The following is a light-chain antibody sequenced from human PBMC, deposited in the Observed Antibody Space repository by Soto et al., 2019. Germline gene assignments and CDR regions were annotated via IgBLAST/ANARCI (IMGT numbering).Light chain of an antibody. CDR1: QSVSSY. Sequence: EIVLTQSPATLSLSPGERATLSCRTSQSVSSYLAWYQQKPGQAPRLLIYDASNSATGIPARFSGSGSGTHFTLTISSQEPEDFAVYYCQQRSNWPPITFGQGTRLEIK. CDR2: DAS. CDR3: QQRSNWPPIT. J-gene: IGKJ5*01. V-gene: IGKV3-11*01.